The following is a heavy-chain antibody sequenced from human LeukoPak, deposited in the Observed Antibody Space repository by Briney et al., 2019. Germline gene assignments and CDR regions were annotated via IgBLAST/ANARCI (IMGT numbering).Heavy chain of an antibody. D-gene: IGHD5-18*01. Sequence: ASVKVSCRASGYTFTGYYMHWVRQAPGQGLEWMGWINPNSGGTNYAQKFQGRVTMTRDTSISTAYMELSRLRSDDTAVYYCARSGYSYGYGDYWGQGTLVTVSS. CDR1: GYTFTGYY. J-gene: IGHJ4*02. V-gene: IGHV1-2*02. CDR3: ARSGYSYGYGDY. CDR2: INPNSGGT.